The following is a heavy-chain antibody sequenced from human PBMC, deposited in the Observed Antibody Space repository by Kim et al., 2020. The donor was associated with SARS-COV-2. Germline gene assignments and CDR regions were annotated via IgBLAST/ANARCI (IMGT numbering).Heavy chain of an antibody. Sequence: ASVKVSCKASGYTFTSYGISWVRQAPGQGPEWMGWISAYNGNTNYAQKLQGRVTMTTDTSTSTAYMELRSLRSDDTAVYYCARDDPHYDILTGYSILYYYYYGMDVWGQGTTVTVSS. D-gene: IGHD3-9*01. CDR3: ARDDPHYDILTGYSILYYYYYGMDV. CDR1: GYTFTSYG. J-gene: IGHJ6*02. V-gene: IGHV1-18*04. CDR2: ISAYNGNT.